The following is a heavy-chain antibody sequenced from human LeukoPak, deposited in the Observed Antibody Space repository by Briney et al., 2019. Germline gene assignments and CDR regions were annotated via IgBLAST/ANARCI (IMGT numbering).Heavy chain of an antibody. CDR3: ARSMLRGVPLDV. D-gene: IGHD3-10*01. J-gene: IGHJ6*02. Sequence: PGGSLRLSCAASGFTVSSNYMSWVRQAPRKGLEWVSVTYSGGSTNYADSVKGRFTVSRDTSKNTLYLQMNSLRAEDTAVYYCARSMLRGVPLDVWGQGTTVTVTS. CDR2: TYSGGST. CDR1: GFTVSSNY. V-gene: IGHV3-53*01.